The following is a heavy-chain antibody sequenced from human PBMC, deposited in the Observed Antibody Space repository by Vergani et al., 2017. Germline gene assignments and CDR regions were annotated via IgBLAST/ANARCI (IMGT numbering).Heavy chain of an antibody. CDR2: INHSGST. V-gene: IGHV4-34*01. Sequence: QVQLQQWGAGLLKPSETLSLTCAVYGGSFSGYYWSWIRQPPGKGLEWIGEINHSGSTNYNPSLKSRVTISVDTSKNQFSLKLSSVTAADTAVYYCARSRLRYSSGGYGTRDAFDIWGQGTMVTVSS. J-gene: IGHJ3*02. D-gene: IGHD6-19*01. CDR1: GGSFSGYY. CDR3: ARSRLRYSSGGYGTRDAFDI.